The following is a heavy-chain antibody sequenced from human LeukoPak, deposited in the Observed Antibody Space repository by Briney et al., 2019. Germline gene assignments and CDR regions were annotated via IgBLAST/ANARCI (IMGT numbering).Heavy chain of an antibody. CDR3: ARTRSRFGELYDAYGI. CDR2: ISAYNGNS. V-gene: IGHV1-18*01. CDR1: GYTFTNYG. D-gene: IGHD3-10*01. Sequence: AASVKVSCKASGYTFTNYGITWVRPAPGQGLEWMGWISAYNGNSNYAQKFQGRVTMTTDTSTSTVYMELRSLISDDTAVYHCARTRSRFGELYDAYGIWGQGTMVTVSS. J-gene: IGHJ3*02.